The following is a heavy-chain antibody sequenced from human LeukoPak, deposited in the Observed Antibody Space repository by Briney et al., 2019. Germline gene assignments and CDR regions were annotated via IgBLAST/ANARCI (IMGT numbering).Heavy chain of an antibody. J-gene: IGHJ6*03. Sequence: PSGTLSLTCAVSGGSISSSNWWSWVRQPPGKGLEWIGEIYHSGSTNYNPSLKSRVTISVDTSKNQFSLKLSSVTAADTAVYYCARGSYSRNIAAAGHMDVWGKGTTVTVSS. CDR2: IYHSGST. CDR3: ARGSYSRNIAAAGHMDV. D-gene: IGHD6-13*01. V-gene: IGHV4-4*02. CDR1: GGSISSSNW.